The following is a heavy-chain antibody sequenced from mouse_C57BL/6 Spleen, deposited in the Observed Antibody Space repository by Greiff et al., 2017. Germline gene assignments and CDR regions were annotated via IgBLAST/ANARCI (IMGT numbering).Heavy chain of an antibody. CDR2: ISSGGSYT. J-gene: IGHJ1*03. V-gene: IGHV5-6*01. Sequence: EVQLVESGGDLVKPGGSLKLSCAASGFTFSSYGMSWVRQTPDKRLEWVATISSGGSYTYYPDSVKGRFTISRDNAKNTLYLQRSSLKSEDTAMYDCARHPTVSNWYFDGWGTGTTVTVAS. D-gene: IGHD1-1*01. CDR3: ARHPTVSNWYFDG. CDR1: GFTFSSYG.